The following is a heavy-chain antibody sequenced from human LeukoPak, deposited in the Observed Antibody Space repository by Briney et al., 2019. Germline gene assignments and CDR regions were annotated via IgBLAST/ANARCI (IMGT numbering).Heavy chain of an antibody. CDR3: AKDREYYDSSGYYDY. Sequence: PGGTLRLSCAASGFTLSSYGMSWVRQAPGKGLEWVSAISGSGGSTYYADSVKGRFTISRDNSKNTLYLQMNSLRAEDTAVYYCAKDREYYDSSGYYDYWGQGTLVTVSS. J-gene: IGHJ4*02. CDR2: ISGSGGST. D-gene: IGHD3-22*01. CDR1: GFTLSSYG. V-gene: IGHV3-23*01.